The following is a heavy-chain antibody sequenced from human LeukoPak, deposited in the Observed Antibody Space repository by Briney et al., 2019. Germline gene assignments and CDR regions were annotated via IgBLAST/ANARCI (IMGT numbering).Heavy chain of an antibody. CDR1: GFTFSSYS. V-gene: IGHV3-48*02. CDR3: ARDEAGYYDGSGYYYFDY. Sequence: GGSLRLSCAASGFTFSSYSMNWVRQAPGKGLEWVSYISSSSSTIYYADSVKGRFTISRDNAKNSLYLQMNSLRDEDTAVYYCARDEAGYYDGSGYYYFDYWGQGTLVTVSS. D-gene: IGHD3-22*01. J-gene: IGHJ4*02. CDR2: ISSSSSTI.